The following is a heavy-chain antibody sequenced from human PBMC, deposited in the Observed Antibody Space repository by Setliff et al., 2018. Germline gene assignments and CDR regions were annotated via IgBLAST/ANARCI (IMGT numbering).Heavy chain of an antibody. D-gene: IGHD3-10*01. CDR3: RLWSGETSRDY. Sequence: PGGSLRLSCEVSGFIVSNNEMSWVRQAPGKGLEWVSVTYSDGRTNYADSVKGRFSISRDNSKNTLYLQMNSLRADDTAVYYCRLWSGETSRDYWGQGTLVTVSS. V-gene: IGHV3-53*01. CDR2: TYSDGRT. J-gene: IGHJ4*02. CDR1: GFIVSNNE.